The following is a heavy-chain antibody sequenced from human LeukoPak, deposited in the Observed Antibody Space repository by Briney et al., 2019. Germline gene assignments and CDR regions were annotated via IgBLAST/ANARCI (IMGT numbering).Heavy chain of an antibody. CDR1: GFTFSSFA. J-gene: IGHJ4*02. CDR3: ATDGRSSGWYGFDY. V-gene: IGHV3-21*01. CDR2: ITSPVGRI. D-gene: IGHD6-19*01. Sequence: GSLRLSCAASGFTFSSFAMTWVRQAPGKGLEWVSSITSPVGRIYYADSLKGRITISRDNARSTLYLQMNSLRAEDTAVYYCATDGRSSGWYGFDYWGQGILVTVSS.